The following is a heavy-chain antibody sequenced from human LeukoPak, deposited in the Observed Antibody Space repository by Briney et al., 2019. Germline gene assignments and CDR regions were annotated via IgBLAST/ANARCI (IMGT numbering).Heavy chain of an antibody. CDR3: ARHPLKAYVSDWFDP. CDR2: IYYSGST. Sequence: SETLSLTCTVSGGSISSSSYYWGWIRQPPGKGLEWIGSIYYSGSTHNNPSLKSRVTMSVDTSKNQFSLKVSSVTAADTAVYYCARHPLKAYVSDWFDPWGQGTLVTVSS. V-gene: IGHV4-39*01. CDR1: GGSISSSSYY. J-gene: IGHJ5*02. D-gene: IGHD3-10*02.